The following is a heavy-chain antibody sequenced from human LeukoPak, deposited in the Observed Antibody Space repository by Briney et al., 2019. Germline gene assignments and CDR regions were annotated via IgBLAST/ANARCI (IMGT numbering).Heavy chain of an antibody. Sequence: SETLSLTCTVSGCSISSYYWSWIRQPPGKGLEWVGYIYYSGSTNYNPSLKSRVTISVDTSKNQFSLKLSSVTAADTAVYYCARHSGWYENGMDVWGQGTTVTVSS. CDR3: ARHSGWYENGMDV. V-gene: IGHV4-59*08. D-gene: IGHD6-19*01. CDR2: IYYSGST. CDR1: GCSISSYY. J-gene: IGHJ6*02.